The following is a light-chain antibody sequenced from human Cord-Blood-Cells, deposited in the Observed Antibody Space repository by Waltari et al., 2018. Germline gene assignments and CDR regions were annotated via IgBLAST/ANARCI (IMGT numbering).Light chain of an antibody. CDR1: SSDAGSYNL. Sequence: QSALTQPASVSGSPGQSITISCTGTSSDAGSYNLVSWYQQPPGKAPKLMIYEGSKRPSGVSNRFSGSKSGNTASLTISGLQAEDEADYYCCSYAGSRVFGGGTKLTVL. J-gene: IGLJ3*02. V-gene: IGLV2-23*01. CDR2: EGS. CDR3: CSYAGSRV.